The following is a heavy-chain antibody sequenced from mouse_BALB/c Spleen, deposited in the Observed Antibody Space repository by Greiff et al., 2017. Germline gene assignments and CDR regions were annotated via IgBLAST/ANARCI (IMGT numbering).Heavy chain of an antibody. CDR2: IWTGGGT. CDR3: VRGTDRARAMDY. D-gene: IGHD3-2*01. Sequence: VKVVESGPGLVAPSQSLSITCTVSGFSLTSYDISWIRQPPGKGLEWLGVIWTGGGTNYNSAFMFRLSISEDNSKSQVYLKMNSLQTDDTAIYYCVRGTDRARAMDYWGQGTSVTVSS. CDR1: GFSLTSYD. J-gene: IGHJ4*01. V-gene: IGHV2-9-2*01.